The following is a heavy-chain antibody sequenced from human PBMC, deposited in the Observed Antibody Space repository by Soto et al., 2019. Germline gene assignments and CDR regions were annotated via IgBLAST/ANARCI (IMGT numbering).Heavy chain of an antibody. J-gene: IGHJ4*02. Sequence: GASLKISCKGSGYTFTSYWISWVRQMPGKGLEWMGRIDARDSQTNYSPSFQGHVTISAEKSFNTVYLQWSSLKASDTAMYYCARCDFGDYVYSFKNWGQGILVTVCS. V-gene: IGHV5-10-1*01. CDR1: GYTFTSYW. CDR3: ARCDFGDYVYSFKN. D-gene: IGHD4-17*01. CDR2: IDARDSQT.